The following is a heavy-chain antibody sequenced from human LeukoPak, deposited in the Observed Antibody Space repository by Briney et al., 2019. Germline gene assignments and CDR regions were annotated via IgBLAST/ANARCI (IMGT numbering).Heavy chain of an antibody. J-gene: IGHJ4*02. CDR2: IWYDGSNK. V-gene: IGHV3-33*01. D-gene: IGHD2/OR15-2a*01. CDR3: ARGGVEDGTFRMDY. CDR1: GVTFSSYG. Sequence: VRSLRLSCAASGVTFSSYGIHWVRQAPGKGLEWVAVIWYDGSNKYYADSVKGRFTISRDNSKNTLYMQMNRLRAEDTAVYYGARGGVEDGTFRMDYWGQGTLVTVSS.